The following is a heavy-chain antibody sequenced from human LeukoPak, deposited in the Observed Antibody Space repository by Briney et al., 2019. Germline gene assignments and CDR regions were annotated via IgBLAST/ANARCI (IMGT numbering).Heavy chain of an antibody. CDR1: GYSFTSYW. V-gene: IGHV5-51*01. CDR2: IYPGDSDT. Sequence: GESLKISCKGSGYSFTSYWIGWVRQMPGKGLEWMGIIYPGDSDTRYSPSFQGQVTISADKSISTAYPQWSSLKASDTAMYYCARVPSDSSGYSYYYYYMDVWGKGTTVTVSS. J-gene: IGHJ6*03. D-gene: IGHD3-22*01. CDR3: ARVPSDSSGYSYYYYYMDV.